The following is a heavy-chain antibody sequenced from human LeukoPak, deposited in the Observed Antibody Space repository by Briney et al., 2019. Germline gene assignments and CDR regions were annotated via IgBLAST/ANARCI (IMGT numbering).Heavy chain of an antibody. J-gene: IGHJ4*02. Sequence: GGSLRLSCAASGFTFSSYAMSWVRQAPGKGLEWVAFIRYDGSNKYYADSVKGRFTISRDNSKNTLYLQMNSLRAEDTAVYYCAKDFASGIDYWGQGTLVTVSS. CDR2: IRYDGSNK. V-gene: IGHV3-30*02. CDR1: GFTFSSYA. CDR3: AKDFASGIDY.